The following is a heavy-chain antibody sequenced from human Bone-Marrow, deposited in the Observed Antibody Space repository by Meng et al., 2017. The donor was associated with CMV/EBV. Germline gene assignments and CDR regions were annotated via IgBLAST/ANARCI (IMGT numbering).Heavy chain of an antibody. CDR1: GGSISRYY. CDR2: INHSGST. J-gene: IGHJ4*02. CDR3: ARDLVGFDY. V-gene: IGHV4-34*01. Sequence: GSLRLSCTVSGGSISRYYWSWIRQPPGKGLEWIGEINHSGSTNYNPSLKSRVTISVDTSKNQFSLKLSSVTAADTAVYYCARDLVGFDYWGQGTLVTVSS. D-gene: IGHD2-2*01.